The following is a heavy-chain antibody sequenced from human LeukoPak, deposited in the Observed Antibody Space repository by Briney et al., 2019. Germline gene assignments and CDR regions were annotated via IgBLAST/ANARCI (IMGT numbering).Heavy chain of an antibody. Sequence: GGSLRLSCAASGFTFSDYYMSWIRQAPGKGLEWVSYISSSGSTIYYPDSVRGRFTISRDNARNSLSLQMNSLRVEDTAVYYCARELVVGPAEYFQNWGQGTLVTVSS. D-gene: IGHD2-8*02. V-gene: IGHV3-11*04. CDR3: ARELVVGPAEYFQN. CDR1: GFTFSDYY. J-gene: IGHJ1*01. CDR2: ISSSGSTI.